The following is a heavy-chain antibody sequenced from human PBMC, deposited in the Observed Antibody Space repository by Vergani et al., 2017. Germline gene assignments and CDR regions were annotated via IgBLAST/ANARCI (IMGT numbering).Heavy chain of an antibody. V-gene: IGHV1-69*13. D-gene: IGHD3-22*01. CDR1: GGTFSSYA. Sequence: QVQLVQSGAEVKKPGSSVKVSCKASGGTFSSYAISWVRQAPGQGLEWMGRIIPIFGTANYAQKFQGRVTITADESTSTAYMELSSLRSEDTAVYYCARGTSHGTYYYDSSGYVYWGQGTLVTVSS. CDR2: IIPIFGTA. J-gene: IGHJ4*02. CDR3: ARGTSHGTYYYDSSGYVY.